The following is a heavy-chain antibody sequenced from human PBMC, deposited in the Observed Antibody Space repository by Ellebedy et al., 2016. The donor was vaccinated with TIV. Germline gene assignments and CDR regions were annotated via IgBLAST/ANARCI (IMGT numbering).Heavy chain of an antibody. J-gene: IGHJ6*02. Sequence: GSLRLSCTVSGGSISSYYWSWIRQPAGKGLEWIGRIYTSGSTNYNPSLKSRVTMSVDTSKNQFSLKLSSLHAADTAVYYCARGPALYNGYGMDVWGQGTTVTVSS. CDR3: ARGPALYNGYGMDV. V-gene: IGHV4-4*07. D-gene: IGHD2-8*01. CDR2: IYTSGST. CDR1: GGSISSYY.